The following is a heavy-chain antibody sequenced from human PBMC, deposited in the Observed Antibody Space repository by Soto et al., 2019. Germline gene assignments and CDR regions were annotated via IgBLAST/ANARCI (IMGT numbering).Heavy chain of an antibody. CDR3: ARVPSSGYYGSGSYPNWFDP. V-gene: IGHV1-18*01. CDR2: ISAYNSNT. Sequence: ASVKVSCKASGYTFTSYGISWVRQAPGQGLERMGWISAYNSNTNYAQKLQGRVTMTTDTSTSTAYMELRSLRSDDTAVYYCARVPSSGYYGSGSYPNWFDPWGQGTLVTVSS. CDR1: GYTFTSYG. D-gene: IGHD3-10*01. J-gene: IGHJ5*02.